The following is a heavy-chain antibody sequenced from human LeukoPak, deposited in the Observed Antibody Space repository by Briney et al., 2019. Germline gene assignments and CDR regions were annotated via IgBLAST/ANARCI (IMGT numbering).Heavy chain of an antibody. J-gene: IGHJ4*02. D-gene: IGHD3-16*01. CDR3: AKGGANYVWGSPDY. V-gene: IGHV3-23*01. Sequence: PGGSLRLSCAASGFTFSSYSMNWVRQAPGKGLEWVSAISGSTGRTYYADSVKGRFTISRDNSKNTLYLQMNSLRAEDTAVYYCAKGGANYVWGSPDYWGQGTLVTVSS. CDR2: ISGSTGRT. CDR1: GFTFSSYS.